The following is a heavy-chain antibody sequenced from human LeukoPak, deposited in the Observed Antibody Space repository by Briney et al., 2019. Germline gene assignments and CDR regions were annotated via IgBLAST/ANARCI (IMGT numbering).Heavy chain of an antibody. Sequence: GGSLRLSCAASGFTFSSYGMHWVRQAPGKGLEWVAFIRYDGSNKYYADSVKGRFTISRDNSKNTPYLQMNSLRAEDTAVYYCAKDWLTTWMFPDWGKGTTVTISS. CDR2: IRYDGSNK. D-gene: IGHD4-17*01. J-gene: IGHJ6*04. CDR3: AKDWLTTWMFPD. V-gene: IGHV3-30*02. CDR1: GFTFSSYG.